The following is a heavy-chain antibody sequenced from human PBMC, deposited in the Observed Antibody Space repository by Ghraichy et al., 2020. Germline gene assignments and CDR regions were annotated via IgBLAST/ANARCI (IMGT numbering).Heavy chain of an antibody. CDR1: GGSISSYY. J-gene: IGHJ3*02. D-gene: IGHD6-13*01. CDR2: IYYSGST. Sequence: SETLSLTCTVSGGSISSYYWSWIRQPPGKGLEWIGYIYYSGSTNYNPSLKSRVTISVDTSKNQFSLKLSSVTAADTAVYYCASRPQKLYSSSHDDAFDIWGQGTMVTVSS. V-gene: IGHV4-59*08. CDR3: ASRPQKLYSSSHDDAFDI.